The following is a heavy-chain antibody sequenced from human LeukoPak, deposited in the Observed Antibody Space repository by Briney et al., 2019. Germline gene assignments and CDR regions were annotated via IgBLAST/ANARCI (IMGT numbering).Heavy chain of an antibody. Sequence: GGSLRLSCAASGFTFSRYTMNWVRQAPGKGLEWVSSISSSSAYMNYADSVKGRFTISRDNPKDSLYLQMNSLRAEDTAVYYCARRNWDYFDAFDIWGQGTVVTVSS. D-gene: IGHD1-7*01. CDR2: ISSSSAYM. J-gene: IGHJ3*02. V-gene: IGHV3-21*01. CDR3: ARRNWDYFDAFDI. CDR1: GFTFSRYT.